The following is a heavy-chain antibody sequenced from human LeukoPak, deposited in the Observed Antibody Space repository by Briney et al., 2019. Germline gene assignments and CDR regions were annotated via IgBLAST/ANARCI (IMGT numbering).Heavy chain of an antibody. D-gene: IGHD3-22*01. V-gene: IGHV3-49*04. Sequence: GGSLRLSCRASGFTVGDYAMSWVRQAPGKGLEWVGFVRSKAYGGTTEYAASVQGRFSISRDDSKNIASLQMNSLKTEDTAVYFCARDLHYYYDSSGPDYWGQGTLVTV. CDR2: VRSKAYGGTT. J-gene: IGHJ4*02. CDR3: ARDLHYYYDSSGPDY. CDR1: GFTVGDYA.